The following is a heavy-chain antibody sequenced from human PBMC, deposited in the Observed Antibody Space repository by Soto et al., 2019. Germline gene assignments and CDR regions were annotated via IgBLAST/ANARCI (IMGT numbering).Heavy chain of an antibody. D-gene: IGHD1-20*01. V-gene: IGHV4-59*01. J-gene: IGHJ6*02. Sequence: SETLSLTCTVSGGTISRYYWSWIRQPPGKGLEWIGYIYYSGSTNYNPSLESRGTISVGTTKNQFSLKLSYVTAADTAVYYCARNSTNWKGNLVRNYGMDVWGQGTTVTVSS. CDR1: GGTISRYY. CDR2: IYYSGST. CDR3: ARNSTNWKGNLVRNYGMDV.